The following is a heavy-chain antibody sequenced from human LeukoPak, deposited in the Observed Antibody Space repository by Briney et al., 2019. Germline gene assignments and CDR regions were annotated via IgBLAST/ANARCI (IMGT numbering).Heavy chain of an antibody. CDR3: ARQPTGYYGSGSYYNTINWFDP. J-gene: IGHJ5*02. Sequence: REALQISGKWSGYTFTSNWIGWVRQMPGKGLGWMGIIYPGDSDTRYSPSFQGQVTISADKSISTAYLQWSSLKASDTAMYYCARQPTGYYGSGSYYNTINWFDPWGQGTLVTVSS. CDR2: IYPGDSDT. CDR1: GYTFTSNW. D-gene: IGHD3-10*01. V-gene: IGHV5-51*01.